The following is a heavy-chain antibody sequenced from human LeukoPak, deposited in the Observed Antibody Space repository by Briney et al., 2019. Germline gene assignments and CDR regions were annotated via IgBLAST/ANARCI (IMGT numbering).Heavy chain of an antibody. CDR2: ISYDGSNK. D-gene: IGHD3-16*01. CDR1: GFTFSSYA. CDR3: AKDWGEYFDYVWGSFTSFDF. V-gene: IGHV3-30*04. J-gene: IGHJ4*02. Sequence: GWSLRLSCAASGFTFSSYAMHWVRQAPGKGLEWVAVISYDGSNKNYADSVKGRFTISGDNSKNTLYLQMNSLRAEDTAVYYCAKDWGEYFDYVWGSFTSFDFWGQGTLVTVSS.